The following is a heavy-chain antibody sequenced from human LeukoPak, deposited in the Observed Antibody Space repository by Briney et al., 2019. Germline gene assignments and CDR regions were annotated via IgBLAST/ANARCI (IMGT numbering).Heavy chain of an antibody. D-gene: IGHD2-2*01. CDR3: ARGGDIVVVPAPVDY. V-gene: IGHV3-48*01. Sequence: PGGSLRLSCAASGLTFGSYSMSWVRQAPGRGLEWVSYISSSSSTIYYADSVKGRFTISRDNSKNTLYLQMNSLRAEDTAVYYCARGGDIVVVPAPVDYWGQGTLVTVSS. J-gene: IGHJ4*02. CDR1: GLTFGSYS. CDR2: ISSSSSTI.